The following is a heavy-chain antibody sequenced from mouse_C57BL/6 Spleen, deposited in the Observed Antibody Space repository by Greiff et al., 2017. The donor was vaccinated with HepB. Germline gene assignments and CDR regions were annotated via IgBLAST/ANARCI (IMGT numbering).Heavy chain of an antibody. CDR3: TRQWLGAWFAY. CDR1: GYTFTDYE. Sequence: LQESGAELVRPGASVTLSCKASGYTFTDYEMHWVKQTPVHGLEWIGAIDPETGGTAYNQKFKGKAILTADKSSRTAYMELRSLTSEDSAVYYCTRQWLGAWFAYGGQGTLVTVSA. D-gene: IGHD2-2*01. J-gene: IGHJ3*01. CDR2: IDPETGGT. V-gene: IGHV1-15*01.